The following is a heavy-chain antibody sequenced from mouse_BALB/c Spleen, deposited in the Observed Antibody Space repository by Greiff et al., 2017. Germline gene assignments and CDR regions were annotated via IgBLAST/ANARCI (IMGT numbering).Heavy chain of an antibody. J-gene: IGHJ4*01. CDR3: ARYGNYGYYYAMEY. V-gene: IGHV1S34*01. CDR2: IRCYNGAT. CDR1: GYSFTGHY. Sequence: LVKTGASVKISFKASGYSFTGHYMHLVKQSHGKSLAWIGYIRCYNGATSYNQKFKVKATFTVDTSSSTAYMQFNSLTSEVSAVYYCARYGNYGYYYAMEYWGQGSSVNVSS. D-gene: IGHD2-1*01.